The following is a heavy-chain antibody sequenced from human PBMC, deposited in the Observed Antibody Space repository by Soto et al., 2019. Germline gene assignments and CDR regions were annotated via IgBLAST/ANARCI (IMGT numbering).Heavy chain of an antibody. J-gene: IGHJ4*02. V-gene: IGHV3-53*01. Sequence: GGSLRLSCAASGFTVSSNYMSWVRQAPGKGLEWVSVIYSGGSTYYADSVKGRFTISRDNSKNTLYLQMNSLRAEDTAVYYCAKPRSGGSCFSHWGQGTLVTVSS. CDR2: IYSGGST. D-gene: IGHD2-15*01. CDR3: AKPRSGGSCFSH. CDR1: GFTVSSNY.